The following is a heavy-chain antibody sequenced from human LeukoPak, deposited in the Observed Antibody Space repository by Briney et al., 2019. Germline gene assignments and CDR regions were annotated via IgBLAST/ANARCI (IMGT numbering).Heavy chain of an antibody. CDR3: AKKGATTKDFDY. V-gene: IGHV3-23*01. CDR1: GFTFSSFA. CDR2: ISDSGSNT. D-gene: IGHD1-26*01. J-gene: IGHJ4*02. Sequence: GGSPRLSCAASGFTFSSFAMTWVRQPPGKGLEWVSVISDSGSNTYYADSVRGRFTISRDNSKSTLYLQMNSLRAEDTAVYYCAKKGATTKDFDYWGQGTLVTVSS.